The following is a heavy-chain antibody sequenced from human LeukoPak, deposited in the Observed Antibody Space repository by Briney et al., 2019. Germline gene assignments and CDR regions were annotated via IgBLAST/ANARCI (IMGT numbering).Heavy chain of an antibody. V-gene: IGHV3-23*01. CDR1: GFTFSSYG. CDR3: AKDKGFIHPNMGFDP. D-gene: IGHD4/OR15-4a*01. Sequence: LPGGSLRLSCAASGFTFSSYGMSWVRQAPGKGLEWVSAISGSGGSTYYADSVKGRFTISRDNSKNTLYLQINSLRAEDTAVYYCAKDKGFIHPNMGFDPWGQGTLVTVSS. CDR2: ISGSGGST. J-gene: IGHJ5*02.